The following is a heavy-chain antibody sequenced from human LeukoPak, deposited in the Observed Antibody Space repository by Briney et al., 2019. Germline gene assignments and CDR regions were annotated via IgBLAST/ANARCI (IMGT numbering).Heavy chain of an antibody. CDR2: ISSSGSTI. J-gene: IGHJ4*02. CDR3: AKGEVYSSSWYYFDY. CDR1: GFTFSSYE. D-gene: IGHD6-13*01. V-gene: IGHV3-48*03. Sequence: PGESLRLSCAASGFTFSSYEMNWVRQAPGKGLEWVSYISSSGSTIYYADSVKGRFTISRDNAKNSLYLQMNSLRAEDTAVYYCAKGEVYSSSWYYFDYWGQGTLVAVSS.